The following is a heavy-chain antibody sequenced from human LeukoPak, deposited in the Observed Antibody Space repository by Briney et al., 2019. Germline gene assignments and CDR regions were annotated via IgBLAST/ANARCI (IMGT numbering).Heavy chain of an antibody. J-gene: IGHJ4*02. CDR2: IYHSGST. V-gene: IGHV4-30-2*01. D-gene: IGHD3-9*01. CDR3: AREVLTGYRYFDY. Sequence: SETLSLTCTVSGGSISSYSWSWIRQPPGKGLEWIGYIYHSGSTYYNPSLKSRVTISVDRSKNQFSLKLSSVAAADTAVYYCAREVLTGYRYFDYWGQGTLVTVSS. CDR1: GGSISSYS.